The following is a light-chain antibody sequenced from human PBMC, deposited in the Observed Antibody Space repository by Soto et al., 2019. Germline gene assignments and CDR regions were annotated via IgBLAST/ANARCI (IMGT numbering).Light chain of an antibody. V-gene: IGKV1-39*01. J-gene: IGKJ1*01. Sequence: DIQMTQSPSSLSASVGDRVTITCRASQSLGTYLNWYQHKPGKAPKIIIYAASFLQPGVPSGFSGSGSGTEFTLTISSLQPEDFANYYCQQSYSTPWTFGQGTKVEVK. CDR3: QQSYSTPWT. CDR1: QSLGTY. CDR2: AAS.